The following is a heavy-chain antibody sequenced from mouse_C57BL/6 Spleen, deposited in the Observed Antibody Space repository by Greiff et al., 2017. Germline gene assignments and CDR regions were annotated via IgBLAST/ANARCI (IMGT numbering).Heavy chain of an antibody. CDR2: INPGSGGT. V-gene: IGHV1-54*01. CDR3: ARDRGSPYWYFDV. D-gene: IGHD1-1*02. J-gene: IGHJ1*03. Sequence: VQLQQSGAELVRPGTSVKVSCKASGYAFTNYLIEWVKQRPGQGLEWIGVINPGSGGTNYNEKFKGKATLTADKSSSTAYMQLSSLTSEDSAVYFCARDRGSPYWYFDVWGTGTTVTVSS. CDR1: GYAFTNYL.